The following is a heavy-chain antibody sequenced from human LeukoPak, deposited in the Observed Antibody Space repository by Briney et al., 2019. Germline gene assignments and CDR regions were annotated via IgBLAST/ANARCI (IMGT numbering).Heavy chain of an antibody. CDR2: INPNSGGT. D-gene: IGHD3-22*01. Sequence: ASVKVSCKASGYTFTGYYMHWVRQAPAQGLEWMGWINPNSGGTNYAQKFQGRVTMTSDTSISTAYMELSRLRSDDTAVYYCARDPNDSSGYYLDYWGQGTLVTVSS. J-gene: IGHJ4*02. CDR3: ARDPNDSSGYYLDY. V-gene: IGHV1-2*02. CDR1: GYTFTGYY.